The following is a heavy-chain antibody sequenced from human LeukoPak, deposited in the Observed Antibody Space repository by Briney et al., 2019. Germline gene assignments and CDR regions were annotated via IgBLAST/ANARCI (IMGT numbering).Heavy chain of an antibody. D-gene: IGHD3-10*01. CDR1: GGSISGSSYY. Sequence: SETLSLTCTVSGGSISGSSYYWGWIRQPPGKGLEWIGSIYYSGSTYYNPSLKSRVTISVDTSKNQFSLKLNSVTATDTAVYYCARTDEKRISGSASYYRGRPVNYWGQGALVTVSS. V-gene: IGHV4-39*01. CDR2: IYYSGST. J-gene: IGHJ4*02. CDR3: ARTDEKRISGSASYYRGRPVNY.